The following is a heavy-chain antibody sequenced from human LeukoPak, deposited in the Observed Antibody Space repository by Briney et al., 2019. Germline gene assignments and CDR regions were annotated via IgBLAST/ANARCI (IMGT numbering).Heavy chain of an antibody. CDR1: GFTFSSYW. CDR3: ARDLDYGGKSNFDY. Sequence: GGSLRLSCAASGFTFSSYWMHWVRPAPGKGLVWVSRIKSAGSSIMYADSVKGRFTISRDNAKNTLYLQMNSLRAEDTAVYYCARDLDYGGKSNFDYWGQGTLVTVSS. J-gene: IGHJ4*02. CDR2: IKSAGSSI. V-gene: IGHV3-74*03. D-gene: IGHD4-23*01.